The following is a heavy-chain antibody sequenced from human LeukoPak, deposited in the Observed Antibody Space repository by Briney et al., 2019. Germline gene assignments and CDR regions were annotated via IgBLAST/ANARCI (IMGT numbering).Heavy chain of an antibody. CDR1: GGTFSSYA. J-gene: IGHJ6*02. Sequence: SVKVSCKASGGTFSSYAISWVRQAPGQGLEWMGQTIPIFFTANYAQKCQGRVTITADESTSTAYMELSSLRSEATAVYSCARDIGMHGSSSLSYGMDVWGQGTTVTVSS. V-gene: IGHV1-69*13. CDR3: ARDIGMHGSSSLSYGMDV. D-gene: IGHD3-10*01. CDR2: TIPIFFTA.